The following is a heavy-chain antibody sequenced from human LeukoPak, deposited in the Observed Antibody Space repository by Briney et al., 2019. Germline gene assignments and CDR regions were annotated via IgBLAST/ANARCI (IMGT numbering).Heavy chain of an antibody. CDR2: ISSSGSTI. CDR3: ARDPRAYYDFWSGYYTIYYYYMDV. Sequence: GGSLRLSCAASGFTFSSYEMNWVRQAPGKGLEWVSYISSSGSTIYYADSVKGRFTISRDNAKNSLYLQMNSLRAEDTAVYYCARDPRAYYDFWSGYYTIYYYYMDVWGKGTTVTVSS. CDR1: GFTFSSYE. J-gene: IGHJ6*03. D-gene: IGHD3-3*01. V-gene: IGHV3-48*03.